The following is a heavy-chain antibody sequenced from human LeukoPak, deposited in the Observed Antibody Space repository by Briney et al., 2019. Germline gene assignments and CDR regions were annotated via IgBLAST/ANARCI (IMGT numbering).Heavy chain of an antibody. CDR2: IYYSGST. CDR1: GGSISSSSYY. Sequence: SETLSLTCTVSGGSISSSSYYWGWIRQPPGKGLEWIGSIYYSGSTNYNPSLKSRVTISVDKSKNQFSLKLSSVTAADTAVYYCARSNYYGSGSYGDYWGQGTLVTVSS. J-gene: IGHJ4*02. V-gene: IGHV4-39*07. D-gene: IGHD3-10*01. CDR3: ARSNYYGSGSYGDY.